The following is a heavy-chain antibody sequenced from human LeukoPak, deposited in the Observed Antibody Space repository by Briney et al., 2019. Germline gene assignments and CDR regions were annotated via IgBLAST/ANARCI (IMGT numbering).Heavy chain of an antibody. D-gene: IGHD1-1*01. V-gene: IGHV3-74*01. J-gene: IGHJ4*02. CDR2: INSDGSST. CDR3: SRTFDY. Sequence: PGGSLRLSCAASGFTFSSYWMHWVRQSPGKGLVWVSGINSDGSSTSYADSVKGRFTISRDNANNTVYLQMNSLRAEDTAVYATSRTFDYWGQGTLVTVSS. CDR1: GFTFSSYW.